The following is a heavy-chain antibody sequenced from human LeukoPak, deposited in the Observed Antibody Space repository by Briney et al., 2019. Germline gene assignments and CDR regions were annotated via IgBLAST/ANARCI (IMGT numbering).Heavy chain of an antibody. D-gene: IGHD3-16*02. CDR1: GGSISSSSYY. J-gene: IGHJ4*02. V-gene: IGHV4-30-2*01. CDR3: ARGNYDYVWGSYRFDY. Sequence: SETLSLTCTVSGGSISSSSYYWSWIRQPPGKGLEWIGYIYHSGSTYYNPSLKSRVTISVDRSKNQFSLKLSSVTAADTAVYYCARGNYDYVWGSYRFDYWGQGTLVTVSS. CDR2: IYHSGST.